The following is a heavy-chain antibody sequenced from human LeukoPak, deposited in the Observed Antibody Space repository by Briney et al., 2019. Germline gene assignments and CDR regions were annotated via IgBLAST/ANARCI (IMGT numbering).Heavy chain of an antibody. CDR3: ARDLWGSSSPPDY. CDR1: GGTFSSYA. D-gene: IGHD6-6*01. CDR2: IIPIFGTA. J-gene: IGHJ4*02. V-gene: IGHV1-69*05. Sequence: GASVKVSCKASGGTFSSYAISWVRQAPGQGLEWMGGIIPIFGTANYAQKFQGRVTITTDESTSTAYMELSSLRSEDTAVYYCARDLWGSSSPPDYWGQGTLVTVSS.